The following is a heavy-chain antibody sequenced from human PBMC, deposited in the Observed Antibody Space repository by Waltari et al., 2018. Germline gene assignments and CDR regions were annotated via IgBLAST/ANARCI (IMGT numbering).Heavy chain of an antibody. CDR3: AKDATTTYYDFWSGLGAFDI. D-gene: IGHD3-3*01. CDR2: ISGSGGST. J-gene: IGHJ3*02. Sequence: EVQLVESGGGLVQPGGSLRLSCAASGFTFSSYAMSWVRQAPGKGLGWVSAISGSGGSTYYADSVKGRFTISRDNSKNTLYLQMNSLRAEDTAVYYCAKDATTTYYDFWSGLGAFDIWGQGTMVTVSS. V-gene: IGHV3-23*04. CDR1: GFTFSSYA.